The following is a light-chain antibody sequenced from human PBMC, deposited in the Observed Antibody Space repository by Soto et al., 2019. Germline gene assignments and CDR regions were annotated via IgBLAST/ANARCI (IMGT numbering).Light chain of an antibody. J-gene: IGKJ1*01. CDR1: QSVGSS. CDR3: QHYNSYSEA. V-gene: IGKV3-20*01. CDR2: GAS. Sequence: EIVLTQSPGTLSLSPGERATLSCRASQSVGSSLSWYQQKPGQAPRLLFYGASSRATGIPDRFSGSGSGTDFTLTISSLQPDDFATYYCQHYNSYSEAFGQGTKVDIK.